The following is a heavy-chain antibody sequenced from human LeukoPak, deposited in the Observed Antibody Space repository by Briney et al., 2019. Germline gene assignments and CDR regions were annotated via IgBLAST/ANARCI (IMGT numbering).Heavy chain of an antibody. Sequence: GESLKISCKGSGYSFTSYWIGWVRQMPGKGLEWMGIIYPGDSDTRYSPSFQGQVTISADKSISTAYLQWSSLKASDTAMYYCARLMGSSGWHVLAAFDYWGQGTLVTVSS. CDR1: GYSFTSYW. V-gene: IGHV5-51*01. CDR2: IYPGDSDT. CDR3: ARLMGSSGWHVLAAFDY. J-gene: IGHJ4*02. D-gene: IGHD6-19*01.